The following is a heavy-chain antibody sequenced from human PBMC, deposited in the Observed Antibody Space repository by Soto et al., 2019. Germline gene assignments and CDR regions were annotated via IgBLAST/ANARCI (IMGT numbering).Heavy chain of an antibody. V-gene: IGHV4-59*12. CDR1: VGSISSYY. Sequence: SETLSLTCTVSVGSISSYYWSWIRQPPGKGLEWIGYIYYSGSTNYNPSLKSRVTISVDRSKNQFSLKLSSVTAADTAVYYCARVPGPWGQGTLVTVSS. CDR3: ARVPGP. CDR2: IYYSGST. J-gene: IGHJ5*02.